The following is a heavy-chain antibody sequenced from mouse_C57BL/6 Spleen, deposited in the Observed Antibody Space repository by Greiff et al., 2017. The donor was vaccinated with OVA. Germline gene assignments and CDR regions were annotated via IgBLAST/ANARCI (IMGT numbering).Heavy chain of an antibody. CDR2: ISSGSSTI. J-gene: IGHJ2*01. Sequence: EVKVEESGGGLVKPGGSLKLSCAASGFTFSDYGMHWVRQAPEKGLEWVAYISSGSSTIYYADTVKGRFTISRDNAKNTLFLQMTSLRSEDTAMYYCARANPPFGYWGQGTTLTVSS. V-gene: IGHV5-17*01. CDR1: GFTFSDYG. CDR3: ARANPPFGY.